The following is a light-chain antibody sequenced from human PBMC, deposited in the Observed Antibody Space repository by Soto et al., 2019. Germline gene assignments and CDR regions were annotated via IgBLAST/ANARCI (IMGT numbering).Light chain of an antibody. CDR2: AAS. V-gene: IGKV1-27*01. Sequence: DIQMTQSPSSLSASVGDRVTITCRASQDISNYLAWYQQKPGKVPKLLIYAASTLRSGVPSRFSGSGSGTDFTLTISSLQPEDVATYYCQKYNSAPQTFGQGTKVEIK. J-gene: IGKJ1*01. CDR3: QKYNSAPQT. CDR1: QDISNY.